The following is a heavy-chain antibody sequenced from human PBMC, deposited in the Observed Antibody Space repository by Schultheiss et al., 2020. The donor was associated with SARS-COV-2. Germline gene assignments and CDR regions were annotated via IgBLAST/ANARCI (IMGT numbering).Heavy chain of an antibody. V-gene: IGHV1-2*02. Sequence: ASVKVSCKASGYTFTGYYMHWVRQAPGQGLEWIGWINPNSGGTNYAQKFQGRVTMTRDSSISTAYMELIRLRSDETAVYYCARIDYGGYIEYWGHGHLGTGSS. J-gene: IGHJ4*01. CDR3: ARIDYGGYIEY. D-gene: IGHD4-23*01. CDR1: GYTFTGYY. CDR2: INPNSGGT.